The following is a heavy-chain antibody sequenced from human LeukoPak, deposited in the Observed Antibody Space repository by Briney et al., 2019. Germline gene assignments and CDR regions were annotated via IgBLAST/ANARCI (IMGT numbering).Heavy chain of an antibody. V-gene: IGHV3-7*01. J-gene: IGHJ6*03. D-gene: IGHD1-20*01. CDR1: GFTFSSYW. CDR2: IKQDGSEK. Sequence: GGSLRLSCAASGFTFSSYWMSWVRQAPGKGLEWVANIKQDGSEKYYVDSVKGRFTISRDNAKNSLYLQMNSLRAEDTAVYYCARGAYNWNDGVGYYYYYYMDVWGKGTTVTISS. CDR3: ARGAYNWNDGVGYYYYYYMDV.